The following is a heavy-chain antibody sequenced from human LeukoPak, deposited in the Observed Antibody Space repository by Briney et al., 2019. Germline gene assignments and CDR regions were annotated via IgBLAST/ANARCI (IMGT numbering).Heavy chain of an antibody. Sequence: SETLSLTCTVSGGSISSSSYYWGWIRQPPGKGLEWIGSIYYSGSTYYNPSLKSRVTISVDTSKNQFSPKLSSVTAADTAVYYCARSYRYCSSTSCYITFDYWGQGTLVTVSS. CDR2: IYYSGST. V-gene: IGHV4-39*01. CDR3: ARSYRYCSSTSCYITFDY. CDR1: GGSISSSSYY. J-gene: IGHJ4*02. D-gene: IGHD2-2*02.